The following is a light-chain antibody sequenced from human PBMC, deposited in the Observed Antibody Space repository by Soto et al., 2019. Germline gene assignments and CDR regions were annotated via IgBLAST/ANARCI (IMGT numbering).Light chain of an antibody. J-gene: IGKJ1*01. CDR2: DAS. CDR3: QHMRT. Sequence: IQLTQSPSSLSASVGDRVTITCRASQDIAIYLAWYQQKPGEAPKFLIYDASTLESGVPSRFSGSGFGTEFSLTISSLQPDDFGSYYCQHMRTFGQGTKVDI. V-gene: IGKV1-9*01. CDR1: QDIAIY.